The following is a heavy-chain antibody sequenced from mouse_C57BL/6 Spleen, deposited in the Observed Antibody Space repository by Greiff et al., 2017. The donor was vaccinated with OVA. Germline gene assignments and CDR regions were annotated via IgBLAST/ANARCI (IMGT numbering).Heavy chain of an antibody. D-gene: IGHD2-3*01. V-gene: IGHV5-4*01. CDR3: ARDGDGYYNYFDY. CDR1: GFTFSSYA. CDR2: ISDGGSYT. Sequence: EVKLVESGGGLVKPGGSLKLSCAASGFTFSSYAMSWVRQTPEKRLEWVATISDGGSYTYYPDNVKGRFTISRDNAKNNLYLQMSHLKSEDTAMYYCARDGDGYYNYFDYWGQGTTLTVSS. J-gene: IGHJ2*01.